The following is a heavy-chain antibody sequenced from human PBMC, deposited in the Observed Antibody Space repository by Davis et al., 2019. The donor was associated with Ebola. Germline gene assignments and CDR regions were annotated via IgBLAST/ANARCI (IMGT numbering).Heavy chain of an antibody. CDR3: AMSPLGRYSDYTPNFYGLDV. CDR2: IYSGDGGT. Sequence: GESLKISCAASGSIVSANYMSWVRQAPGRGLEWVSIIYSGDGGTYYADSVNGRFVISRDNSKKMFYLQMNSLRAEDTAIYYCAMSPLGRYSDYTPNFYGLDVWGQGTTVTVSS. V-gene: IGHV3-53*01. D-gene: IGHD4-11*01. J-gene: IGHJ6*02. CDR1: GSIVSANY.